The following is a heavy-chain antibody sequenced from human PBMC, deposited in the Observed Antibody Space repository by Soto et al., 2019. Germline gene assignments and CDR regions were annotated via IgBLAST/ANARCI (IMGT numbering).Heavy chain of an antibody. Sequence: SETLSLTCAVYGGFLSESYWTWIRQPPGKGLEWIGEINHVGGTNYNPSLKGRVTMSVDTSQNQFSLRLISVTAADTAMYFCVRIRYQLPSSVLWLDPWGQGTPVTVSS. CDR2: INHVGGT. CDR3: VRIRYQLPSSVLWLDP. D-gene: IGHD3-16*01. CDR1: GGFLSESY. V-gene: IGHV4-34*01. J-gene: IGHJ5*02.